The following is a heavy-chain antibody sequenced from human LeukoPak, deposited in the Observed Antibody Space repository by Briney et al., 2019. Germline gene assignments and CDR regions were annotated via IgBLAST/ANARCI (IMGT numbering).Heavy chain of an antibody. D-gene: IGHD2-2*01. CDR3: ARDVGRQDCTTTSCYGN. Sequence: QPGGSLRLSCAASGFTFSSYWMHWVRQAPGKGLVWVSRINSDGSSTSYADSVKGRFTISRDNAKNSLYLQMNSPRAEDTAVYYCARDVGRQDCTTTSCYGNWGQGTLVTVSS. J-gene: IGHJ4*02. V-gene: IGHV3-74*01. CDR1: GFTFSSYW. CDR2: INSDGSST.